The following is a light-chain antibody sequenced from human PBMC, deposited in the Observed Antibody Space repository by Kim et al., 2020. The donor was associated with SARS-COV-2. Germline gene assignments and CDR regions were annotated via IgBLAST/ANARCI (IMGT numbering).Light chain of an antibody. CDR3: KKYYSTPFT. Sequence: DIVMTQSPDSLAVSLGERATINCKSSQSVLYNSNNKNYLAWYQQKPGQSPNLLIYWASTRESGVPDRFSGSGSGTDFTLTISSLQAEDVAVYYCKKYYSTPFTFGGGTKVDIK. CDR1: QSVLYNSNNKNY. J-gene: IGKJ4*02. V-gene: IGKV4-1*01. CDR2: WAS.